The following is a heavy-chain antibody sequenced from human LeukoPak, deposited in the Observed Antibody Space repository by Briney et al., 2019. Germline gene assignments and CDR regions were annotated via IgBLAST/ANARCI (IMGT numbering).Heavy chain of an antibody. V-gene: IGHV1-46*01. D-gene: IGHD6-13*01. CDR1: GYTFTSYY. Sequence: ASVKVSCKASGYTFTSYYMHWVRQAPGQGLEGMGIINSSGGSTSYAQKFKGRFTMTGDTSTSPVYMELSSLRSEDKSAYYRARNHRIAGAGTIPDYWGQGTLVAVSS. J-gene: IGHJ4*02. CDR3: ARNHRIAGAGTIPDY. CDR2: INSSGGST.